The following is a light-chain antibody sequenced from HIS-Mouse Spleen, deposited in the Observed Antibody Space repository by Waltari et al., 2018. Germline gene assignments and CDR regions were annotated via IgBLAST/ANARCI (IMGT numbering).Light chain of an antibody. CDR2: RNN. CDR3: AAWDDSLSGWV. J-gene: IGLJ3*02. Sequence: QSVLTQPPSASVTPGQRVTISCSGTSSNIGSNYVYWYQQLPGTAPKLPIYRNNQRPSGVPDRFSGSKSGTSASLAISGLRSEDEADYYCAAWDDSLSGWVFGGGTKLTVL. CDR1: SSNIGSNY. V-gene: IGLV1-47*01.